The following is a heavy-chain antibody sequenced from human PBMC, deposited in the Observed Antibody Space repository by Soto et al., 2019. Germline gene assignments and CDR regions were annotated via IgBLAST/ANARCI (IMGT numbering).Heavy chain of an antibody. D-gene: IGHD3-10*01. CDR3: ARDSYGSGSYYKGYNWFDP. CDR2: IYYSGST. V-gene: IGHV4-31*03. J-gene: IGHJ5*02. Sequence: SETLSLTCTVSGGSISSGGYYWSWIRQHPGKGLEWIGYIYYSGSTYYNPSLKSRVTISVDTSKNQFSLKLSSVTAADTAGYYCARDSYGSGSYYKGYNWFDPWGQGTLVTVSS. CDR1: GGSISSGGYY.